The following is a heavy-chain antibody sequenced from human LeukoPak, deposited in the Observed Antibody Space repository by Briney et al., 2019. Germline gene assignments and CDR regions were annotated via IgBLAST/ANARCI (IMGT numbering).Heavy chain of an antibody. CDR2: ISYSGST. CDR1: GGSISSSSYY. CDR3: ARLNGDLMVRATDY. Sequence: SETLPLTCTVSGGSISSSSYYWGWIRQPPGKGLEWIASISYSGSTYNNPSLRGRVTISVDTSKDQFSLKLSSVTAADTAVYYCARLNGDLMVRATDYWGQGTLVTVSS. D-gene: IGHD3-10*01. J-gene: IGHJ4*02. V-gene: IGHV4-39*07.